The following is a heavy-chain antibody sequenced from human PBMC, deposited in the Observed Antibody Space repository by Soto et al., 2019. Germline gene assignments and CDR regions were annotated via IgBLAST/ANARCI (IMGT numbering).Heavy chain of an antibody. CDR2: MNPNSGNT. CDR1: GYTFTRYD. Sequence: ASVKVSCKASGYTFTRYDINWVRQATGQGLEWMGWMNPNSGNTGYAQKFQGRVTMTRNTSISTAYMELSSLRSEDTAVYYCAREGYDFWSGYYGREFDYWGQGTLVTVSS. J-gene: IGHJ4*02. V-gene: IGHV1-8*01. CDR3: AREGYDFWSGYYGREFDY. D-gene: IGHD3-3*01.